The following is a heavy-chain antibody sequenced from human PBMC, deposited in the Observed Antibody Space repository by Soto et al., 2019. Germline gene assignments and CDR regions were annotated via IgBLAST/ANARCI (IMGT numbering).Heavy chain of an antibody. CDR2: ISDTGGFT. CDR1: GFTFSSYA. D-gene: IGHD1-26*01. Sequence: EVQLLESGGGLVQPGGSLRLSCAASGFTFSSYATTWVRQAPGKGREWISSISDTGGFTYYADSMKGRFTISRDNSKNTLYLQMNSLRAEDTAVYYCAKAGPNSHGRNYFDHWGQGTLVTVSS. CDR3: AKAGPNSHGRNYFDH. V-gene: IGHV3-23*01. J-gene: IGHJ4*02.